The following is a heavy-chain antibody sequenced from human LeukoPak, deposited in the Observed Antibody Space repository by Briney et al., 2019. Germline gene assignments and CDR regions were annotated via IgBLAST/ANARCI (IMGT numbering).Heavy chain of an antibody. CDR2: INPNSGGT. D-gene: IGHD1-26*01. V-gene: IGHV1-2*02. Sequence: GASVKVSCKASGYTFTSYGISWVRQAPGQGLEWMGWINPNSGGTNYAQKFQGRVTMTRDTSISTAYMELSRLRSDDTAVYYCARLTRANLEWELQGAFDIWGQGTMVTVSS. J-gene: IGHJ3*02. CDR1: GYTFTSYG. CDR3: ARLTRANLEWELQGAFDI.